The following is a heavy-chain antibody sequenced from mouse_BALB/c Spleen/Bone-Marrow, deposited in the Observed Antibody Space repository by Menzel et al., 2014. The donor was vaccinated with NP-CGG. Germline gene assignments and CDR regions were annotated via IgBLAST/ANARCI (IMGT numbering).Heavy chain of an antibody. CDR3: ARREYYGSSYLYFDY. CDR2: IDPSDSYT. Sequence: VQVVESGAELVKPGASVKLSCKASGYTFTSYWMHWVKQRPGQGLEWIGEIDPSDSYTNYNQKFKGKAILTVDKSSSTAYMQLSSLTSEDSAVYYCARREYYGSSYLYFDYWGQGTTLTVSS. J-gene: IGHJ2*01. V-gene: IGHV1-69*02. D-gene: IGHD1-1*01. CDR1: GYTFTSYW.